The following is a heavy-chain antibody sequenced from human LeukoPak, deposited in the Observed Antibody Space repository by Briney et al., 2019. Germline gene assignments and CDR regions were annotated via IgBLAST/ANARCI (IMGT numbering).Heavy chain of an antibody. CDR3: ARADYGDYAHGWFDP. CDR1: GGTFSSYA. D-gene: IGHD4-17*01. CDR2: IIPIFGTA. J-gene: IGHJ5*02. V-gene: IGHV1-69*05. Sequence: SSVKVSCKASGGTFSSYAISWVRQAPGQGLDWMGGIIPIFGTANYAQKFQGRVTITTDESTSTAYMELSSLRSEDTAVYYCARADYGDYAHGWFDPWGQGTLVTVSS.